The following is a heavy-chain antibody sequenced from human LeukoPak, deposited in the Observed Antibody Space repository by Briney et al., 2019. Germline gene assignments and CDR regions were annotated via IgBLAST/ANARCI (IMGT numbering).Heavy chain of an antibody. CDR2: ISAYNGNT. CDR3: ARYIYSGSYYDY. J-gene: IGHJ4*02. CDR1: GYTFTSYG. V-gene: IGHV1-18*01. Sequence: ASVKVSCKASGYTFTSYGISWVRQAPGQGLEWMGWISAYNGNTNYAQKLRGRVAMTTDTSTSTAYMELTSLRSEDTAVYYCARYIYSGSYYDYWGQGTLVTVSS. D-gene: IGHD1-26*01.